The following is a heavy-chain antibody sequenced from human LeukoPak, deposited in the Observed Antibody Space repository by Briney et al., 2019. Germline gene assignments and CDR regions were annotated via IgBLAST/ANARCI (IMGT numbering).Heavy chain of an antibody. CDR3: AKDEDIVVVVAATSGFDY. J-gene: IGHJ4*02. D-gene: IGHD2-15*01. Sequence: PGGSLRLSCAASGFTFSSYAMSWVRQAPGKGPEWVSAISHSGGTTYYADSVKGRFTITRDNSKNTLYLQMNSLRAEDTAVYYCAKDEDIVVVVAATSGFDYWGQGTLVTVSS. CDR2: ISHSGGTT. CDR1: GFTFSSYA. V-gene: IGHV3-23*01.